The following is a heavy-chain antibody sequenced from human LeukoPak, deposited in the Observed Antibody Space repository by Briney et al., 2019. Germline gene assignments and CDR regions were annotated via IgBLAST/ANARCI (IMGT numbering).Heavy chain of an antibody. V-gene: IGHV4-4*09. CDR1: GGSISSYY. CDR2: IYTSGST. CDR3: ARGPQFSIAAAGTARQPQNNWFDP. Sequence: SETLSLTCTVSGGSISSYYWSWIRQPPGKGLEWIGYIYTSGSTNYNPSLKSRVTISVDTSKNQFSLKLSSVTAADTAVYYCARGPQFSIAAAGTARQPQNNWFDPWGQGTLVTVSS. J-gene: IGHJ5*02. D-gene: IGHD6-13*01.